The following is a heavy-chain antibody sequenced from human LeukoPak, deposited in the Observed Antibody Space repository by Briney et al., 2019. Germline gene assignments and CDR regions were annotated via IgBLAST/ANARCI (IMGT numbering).Heavy chain of an antibody. CDR2: ISGSGGER. CDR3: AKDYYALLWFGEFNRKYYFDY. V-gene: IGHV3-23*01. D-gene: IGHD3-10*01. J-gene: IGHJ4*02. Sequence: GGSLRLSCAASGFTFSNYGMSWVRQAPGKGLQWVSGISGSGGERYYTESVKGRFTISRDNSKNTLYLQMNILRAEDTAVYYCAKDYYALLWFGEFNRKYYFDYWGQGTLVTVSS. CDR1: GFTFSNYG.